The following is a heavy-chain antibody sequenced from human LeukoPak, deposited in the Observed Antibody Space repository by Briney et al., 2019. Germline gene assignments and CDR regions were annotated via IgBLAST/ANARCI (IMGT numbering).Heavy chain of an antibody. CDR1: GGSITSYY. V-gene: IGHV4-59*01. CDR3: ARNRWELRTPHFDY. D-gene: IGHD1-26*01. Sequence: SETLSLTCTVSGGSITSYYWGWIRQPPGKGLEWIGYISYSGSTIYNPSLKSRVTISLNRFKNQFSLKLSSVTAADTAVYFCARNRWELRTPHFDYWGQGSLVTVSS. CDR2: ISYSGST. J-gene: IGHJ4*02.